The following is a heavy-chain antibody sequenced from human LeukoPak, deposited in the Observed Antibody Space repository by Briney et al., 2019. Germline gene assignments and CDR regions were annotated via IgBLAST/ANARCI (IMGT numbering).Heavy chain of an antibody. CDR2: IYYSGST. V-gene: IGHV4-39*07. CDR1: GDSISSSSYY. CDR3: ARTRANLYFDY. Sequence: SETLSLTCTVSGDSISSSSYYWGWIRQTPGKGLEWIGNIYYSGSTYYNPSLKSRVTISVDTSKNQFSLKLSSVTAADTAVYYCARTRANLYFDYWGQGTLVTVSS. J-gene: IGHJ4*02.